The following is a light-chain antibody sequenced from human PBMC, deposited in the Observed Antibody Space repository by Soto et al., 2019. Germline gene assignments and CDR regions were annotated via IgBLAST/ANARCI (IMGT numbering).Light chain of an antibody. CDR2: DVT. CDR3: CSYVGSYTSYV. J-gene: IGLJ1*01. V-gene: IGLV2-11*01. Sequence: QSARTQPRSVSGSPGQSVTISWTGTSSDVGGYNFVSWYQQHPGKAPKFMIYDVTKRPSGVPDRFSGSKSGNTASLTISGLQAEDEADYYCCSYVGSYTSYVFGTGTKVTVL. CDR1: SSDVGGYNF.